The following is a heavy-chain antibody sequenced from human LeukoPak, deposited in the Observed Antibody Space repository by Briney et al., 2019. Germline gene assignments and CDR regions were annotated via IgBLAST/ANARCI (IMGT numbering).Heavy chain of an antibody. Sequence: ASVKVSCKASGYTFTGYYMHWVRQAPGQGLEWMGWINPNRGGTNYAQKFQGRVTMTRDTSISTAYMELSRLRSDDTAVYYCARLVAGTYLDYWGQGTLVTVSS. CDR3: ARLVAGTYLDY. D-gene: IGHD6-19*01. CDR2: INPNRGGT. J-gene: IGHJ4*02. CDR1: GYTFTGYY. V-gene: IGHV1-2*02.